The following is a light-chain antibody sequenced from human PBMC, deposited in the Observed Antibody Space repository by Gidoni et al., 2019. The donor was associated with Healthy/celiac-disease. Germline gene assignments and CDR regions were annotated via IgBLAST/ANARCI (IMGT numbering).Light chain of an antibody. CDR2: GAS. J-gene: IGKJ1*01. CDR1: QSVSSSY. V-gene: IGKV3-20*01. CDR3: QQYGSSPPET. Sequence: EIVLTQSPGTLSLSPGERATLSCRASQSVSSSYLAWYQQKPGQAPRLLIYGASSRATGIPDRFSGSGSVTDFTLTISRLESEDFAVYYCQQYGSSPPETFGQGTKVEIK.